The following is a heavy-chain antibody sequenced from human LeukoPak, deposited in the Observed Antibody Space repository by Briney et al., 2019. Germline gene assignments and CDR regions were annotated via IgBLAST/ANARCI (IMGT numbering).Heavy chain of an antibody. CDR2: ISGSGGST. J-gene: IGHJ4*02. V-gene: IGHV3-23*01. Sequence: GGSLRLSCAASGFTFSSYAMSWVRQAPGKGLEWVSAISGSGGSTYYADSVKGRFTISRDNAKNSLYLQMNSLRAEDTAVYYCARERDFFIDYRGQGTLVTVSS. D-gene: IGHD3-3*01. CDR3: ARERDFFIDY. CDR1: GFTFSSYA.